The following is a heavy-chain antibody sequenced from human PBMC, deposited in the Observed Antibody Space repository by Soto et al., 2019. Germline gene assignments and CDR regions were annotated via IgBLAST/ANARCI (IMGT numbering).Heavy chain of an antibody. D-gene: IGHD4-17*01. J-gene: IGHJ5*02. CDR3: ARDVTTVTTPTWFDP. Sequence: GGSLRLSCAASGFTFSSYSMNWVRQAPGKGLEWVSYISSSSSTIYYADSVKGRFTISRDNAKNSLYLQMNSLRAEDTAVYYCARDVTTVTTPTWFDPWGQGTLVTVSS. CDR2: ISSSSSTI. V-gene: IGHV3-48*01. CDR1: GFTFSSYS.